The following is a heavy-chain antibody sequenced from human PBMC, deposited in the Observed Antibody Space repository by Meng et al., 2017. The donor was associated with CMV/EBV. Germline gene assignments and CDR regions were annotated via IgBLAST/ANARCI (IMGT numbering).Heavy chain of an antibody. CDR3: AREGDNPFDY. J-gene: IGHJ4*02. Sequence: VQLSRPGLVLVKLSHPLSLTCTGSGGSSSRCDYYWSWIRQPPGKGLEWIGYIYYSGSTYYNPSLKSRVTISVDTSKNQFSLKLSSVTAADTAVYYCAREGDNPFDYWGQGTLVTVSS. V-gene: IGHV4-30-4*08. D-gene: IGHD2-21*02. CDR1: GGSSSRCDYY. CDR2: IYYSGST.